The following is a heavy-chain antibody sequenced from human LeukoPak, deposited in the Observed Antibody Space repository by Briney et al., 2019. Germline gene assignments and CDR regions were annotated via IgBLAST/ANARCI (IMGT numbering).Heavy chain of an antibody. CDR2: ISGSGGST. CDR3: AKVDGPVAGTLTLDY. V-gene: IGHV3-23*01. J-gene: IGHJ4*02. D-gene: IGHD6-19*01. Sequence: PGGSLRLSCAASGFTFRSYEVNWVRQAPGKGLEWVSAISGSGGSTYYADSVKGRFTISRDNSKNTLYLQMNSLRAEDTAVYYCAKVDGPVAGTLTLDYWGQGTLVTVSS. CDR1: GFTFRSYE.